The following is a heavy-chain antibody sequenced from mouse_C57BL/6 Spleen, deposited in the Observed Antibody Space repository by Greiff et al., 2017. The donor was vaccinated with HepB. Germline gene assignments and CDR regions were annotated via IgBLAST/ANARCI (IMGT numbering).Heavy chain of an antibody. D-gene: IGHD3-2*02. J-gene: IGHJ4*01. CDR3: ARPQTAQATAYAMDY. CDR2: ISSGGSYT. CDR1: GFTFSSYG. Sequence: EVQVVESGGDLVKPGGSLKLSCAASGFTFSSYGMSWVRQTPDKRLEWVATISSGGSYTYYPDSVKGRFTISRDNAKNTLYLQMSSLKSEDTAMYYCARPQTAQATAYAMDYWGQGTSVTVSS. V-gene: IGHV5-6*01.